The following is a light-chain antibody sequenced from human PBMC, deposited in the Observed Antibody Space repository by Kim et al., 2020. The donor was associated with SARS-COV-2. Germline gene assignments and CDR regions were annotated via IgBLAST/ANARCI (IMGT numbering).Light chain of an antibody. CDR2: RNS. V-gene: IGLV1-47*01. J-gene: IGLJ1*01. CDR1: SSNIAGNL. CDR3: AAWDDSLRGYV. Sequence: QSVLTQPPSASGTPGQRVTISCSGSSSNIAGNLVYWYQQLPGAAPKLLIYRNSQRSTGVPDRFSGSKSGTSASLAISGLRSEDEADYYCAAWDDSLRGYVFGTGTRSPS.